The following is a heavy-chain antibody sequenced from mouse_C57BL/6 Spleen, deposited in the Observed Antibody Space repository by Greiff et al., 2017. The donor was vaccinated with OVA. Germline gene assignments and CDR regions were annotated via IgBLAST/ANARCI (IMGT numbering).Heavy chain of an antibody. D-gene: IGHD1-1*01. Sequence: EVKLQQSGPELVKPGASVKISCKASGYTFTDYYMNWVKQSHGKSLEWIGDINPNNGGTSYNQKFKGKATLTVDKSSSTAYMELRSLTSEDSAVYYCARRGSTVRGDYYAMDYWGQGTSVTVSS. CDR2: INPNNGGT. V-gene: IGHV1-26*01. CDR3: ARRGSTVRGDYYAMDY. J-gene: IGHJ4*01. CDR1: GYTFTDYY.